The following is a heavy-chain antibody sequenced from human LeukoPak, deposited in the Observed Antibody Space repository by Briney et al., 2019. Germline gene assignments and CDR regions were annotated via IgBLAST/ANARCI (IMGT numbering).Heavy chain of an antibody. CDR2: INPNSGGT. J-gene: IGHJ4*02. V-gene: IGHV1-2*02. CDR3: ARGDMRITMVRGVITNGYFFDY. CDR1: GYTFTGYY. D-gene: IGHD3-10*01. Sequence: ASVKVSCKAPGYTFTGYYMHWVRQAPGQGLEWMGWINPNSGGTNYAQKFQGRVTTTRDTSISTAYMELSRLRSDDTAVYYCARGDMRITMVRGVITNGYFFDYWGQGTLVTVSS.